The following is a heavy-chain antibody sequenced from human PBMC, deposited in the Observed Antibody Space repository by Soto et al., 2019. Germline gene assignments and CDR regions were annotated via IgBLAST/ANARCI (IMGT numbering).Heavy chain of an antibody. CDR1: GFTFDDYT. D-gene: IGHD2-2*01. CDR2: ISRNGGST. V-gene: IGHV3-43*01. J-gene: IGHJ3*02. Sequence: GGSLRLSCAASGFTFDDYTMHWVRQAPGKGLEWVSLISRNGGSTYYADSVKGRFTISRDNSKNSLYLQMNSLRTEDAALYYCRGSCQLPTGGAFDIWGQGTMVTVSS. CDR3: RGSCQLPTGGAFDI.